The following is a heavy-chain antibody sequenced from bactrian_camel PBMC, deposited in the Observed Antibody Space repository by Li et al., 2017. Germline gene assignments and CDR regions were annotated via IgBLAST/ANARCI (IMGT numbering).Heavy chain of an antibody. D-gene: IGHD2*01. Sequence: HVQLVESGGGSVQAGGSLKLSCVATGYHVFSSCTVGWYRQAPGKERALVARITTDGITTYADSVTGRFTISQDNAKNTVYLQMNSLKPEDTAMYYCAVLRCGSWALVTDWGQGTQVTVS. CDR1: GYHVFSSCT. CDR2: ITTDGIT. J-gene: IGHJ4*01. CDR3: AVLRCGSWALVTD. V-gene: IGHV3S53*01.